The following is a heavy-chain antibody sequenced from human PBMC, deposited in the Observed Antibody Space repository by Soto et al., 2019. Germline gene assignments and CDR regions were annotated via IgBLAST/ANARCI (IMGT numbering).Heavy chain of an antibody. D-gene: IGHD3-16*01. CDR1: GGSISSGGYY. J-gene: IGHJ4*02. Sequence: PSETLSLTCTVSGGSISSGGYYWSWIRQHPGKGLEWIGYIYYSGSTYYNPSLKSRVTISVDTSKNQFSLKLSSVTAADTAVYYCARVAEHPTRGVWGSSRRYRTNYFDYWGQGTLVTVSS. V-gene: IGHV4-31*03. CDR2: IYYSGST. CDR3: ARVAEHPTRGVWGSSRRYRTNYFDY.